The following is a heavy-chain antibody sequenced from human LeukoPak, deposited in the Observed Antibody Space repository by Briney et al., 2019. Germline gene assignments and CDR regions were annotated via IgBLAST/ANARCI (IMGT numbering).Heavy chain of an antibody. V-gene: IGHV1-46*01. J-gene: IGHJ4*02. Sequence: ASVKVSCKASGYTFTSYYMHWVRQAPGQGLEWMGIINPSGGSTSYAQKFQGRVTMTRDTSTSTVYMELSSLRSEDTAVYYCARVAYGSPVTANFDYWGQGTLVTVSS. CDR1: GYTFTSYY. CDR3: ARVAYGSPVTANFDY. D-gene: IGHD4-17*01. CDR2: INPSGGST.